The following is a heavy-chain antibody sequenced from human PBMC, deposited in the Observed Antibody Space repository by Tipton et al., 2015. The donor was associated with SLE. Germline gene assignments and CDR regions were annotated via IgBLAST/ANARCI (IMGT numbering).Heavy chain of an antibody. V-gene: IGHV4-34*01. CDR1: GESFSGYY. CDR3: ARASLTARPVYFDY. D-gene: IGHD6-6*01. J-gene: IGHJ4*02. Sequence: TLSLTCAVYGESFSGYYWSWIRQPPGKGLEWIGEINHSGSTNYNPSLKSRVTISVDTSKNQFSLKLSSVTAADTAVYYCARASLTARPVYFDYWGQGTLVTVSS. CDR2: INHSGST.